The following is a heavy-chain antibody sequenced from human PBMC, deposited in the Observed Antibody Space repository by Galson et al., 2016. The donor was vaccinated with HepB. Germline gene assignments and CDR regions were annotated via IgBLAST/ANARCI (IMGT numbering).Heavy chain of an antibody. CDR3: AHFDWYGKGGTCFDC. CDR1: GFSLSTSGVG. J-gene: IGHJ4*02. Sequence: PALVKPTQTLTLTCTFSGFSLSTSGVGVGWIRQPPGKALEWLALIYGTDDKRHTPYLKSSLTIPKDTSKSQVVLTTTNMDPVEPAPYYCAHFDWYGKGGTCFDCWGQGTLVTVSS. CDR2: IYGTDDK. D-gene: IGHD2-15*01. V-gene: IGHV2-5*01.